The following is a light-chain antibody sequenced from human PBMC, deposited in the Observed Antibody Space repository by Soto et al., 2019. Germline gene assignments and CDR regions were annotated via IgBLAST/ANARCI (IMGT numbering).Light chain of an antibody. J-gene: IGLJ1*01. CDR3: NSYTSRSTVV. Sequence: QSALTQPASMSGSPGQSITISCTGSSSDVGDYKYVSWYQQHPGKAPKLMIYEVSNRPSGVSNRFSGSKSGNTASLTISGLQAEDEADYYCNSYTSRSTVVFGTGTKLTVL. CDR2: EVS. V-gene: IGLV2-14*01. CDR1: SSDVGDYKY.